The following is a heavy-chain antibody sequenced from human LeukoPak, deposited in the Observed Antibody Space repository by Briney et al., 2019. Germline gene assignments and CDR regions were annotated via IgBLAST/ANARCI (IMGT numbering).Heavy chain of an antibody. CDR3: ARARYCSSSSCYIDY. Sequence: PGGSLRLSCAASGFTFTTYAMSWVRQAPGKGLEWVSGISGGGDSTYYAGSVKGRFTISRDNAKNTLYLQMNSLRAEDTAVYYCARARYCSSSSCYIDYWGQGTLVTVSS. J-gene: IGHJ4*02. D-gene: IGHD2-2*02. CDR1: GFTFTTYA. CDR2: ISGGGDST. V-gene: IGHV3-23*01.